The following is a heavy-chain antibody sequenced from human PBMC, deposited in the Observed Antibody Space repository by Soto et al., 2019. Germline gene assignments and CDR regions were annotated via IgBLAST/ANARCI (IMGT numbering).Heavy chain of an antibody. V-gene: IGHV3-73*02. Sequence: EVQLVESGGGLVQPGGSLKLSCAASGFSFSDSAMHWVRQASGKGLEWVGRIGSKGQNYATTYAASVKGRFIISTDESKNTAHMQMNSLKTEDTAVYYCTKYSGTSSAPAALGQGTLVTVSS. D-gene: IGHD1-26*01. CDR1: GFSFSDSA. CDR3: TKYSGTSSAPAA. J-gene: IGHJ5*02. CDR2: IGSKGQNYAT.